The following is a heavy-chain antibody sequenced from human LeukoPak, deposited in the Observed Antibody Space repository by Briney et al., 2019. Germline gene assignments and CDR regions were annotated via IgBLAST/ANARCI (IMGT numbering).Heavy chain of an antibody. D-gene: IGHD4-17*01. CDR2: ISSSGSTI. J-gene: IGHJ4*02. CDR1: GFTFSSCE. CDR3: ARDRVRTTVTHFDY. Sequence: GGSLRLSCAASGFTFSSCEMNWVRQAPGKGLEWVSYISSSGSTIYYADSVKGRFTISRDNAKNSLYLQMNSLRAEDTAVYYCARDRVRTTVTHFDYWGQGTLVTVSS. V-gene: IGHV3-48*03.